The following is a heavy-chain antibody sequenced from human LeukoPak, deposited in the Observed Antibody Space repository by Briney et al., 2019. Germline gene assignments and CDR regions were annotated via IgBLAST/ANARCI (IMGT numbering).Heavy chain of an antibody. D-gene: IGHD5-18*01. Sequence: VINPSGGSTSYAQKFQGRVTVTRDTSTSTVYMDLSSLRSEDTAVYYCARSPYSYGYFDYWGQGTLVTVSS. CDR3: ARSPYSYGYFDY. J-gene: IGHJ4*02. V-gene: IGHV1-46*01. CDR2: INPSGGST.